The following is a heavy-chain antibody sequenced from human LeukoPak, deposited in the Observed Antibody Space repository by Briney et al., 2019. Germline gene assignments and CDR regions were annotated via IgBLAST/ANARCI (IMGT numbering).Heavy chain of an antibody. CDR3: ARDTREYDQGFDY. D-gene: IGHD1-1*01. J-gene: IGHJ4*02. CDR2: MYHSGST. V-gene: IGHV4-38-2*02. CDR1: GYSISSGYY. Sequence: SETLSLTCAVSGYSISSGYYWGWIRQPPGKGLEWIGSMYHSGSTNYNPSLKSRVTISVDTSMNQFSLKLSSVTAADTAVYFCARDTREYDQGFDYWGQGTLVTVSS.